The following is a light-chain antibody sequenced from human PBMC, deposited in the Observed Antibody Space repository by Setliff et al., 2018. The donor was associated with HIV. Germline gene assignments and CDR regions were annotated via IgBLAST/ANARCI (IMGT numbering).Light chain of an antibody. V-gene: IGLV2-14*01. Sequence: ALPQPASVSGSPGQSITISCTGTSSDVGASNYVSWYQQHPGKAPKLMIYEVTNRPSGVSNRFSGSKSGNTASLTISGLQADDEADYYCYSYTITSTLVFGTWTKVTV. CDR1: SSDVGASNY. J-gene: IGLJ1*01. CDR3: YSYTITSTLV. CDR2: EVT.